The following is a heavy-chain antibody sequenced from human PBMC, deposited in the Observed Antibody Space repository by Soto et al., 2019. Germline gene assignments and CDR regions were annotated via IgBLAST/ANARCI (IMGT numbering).Heavy chain of an antibody. J-gene: IGHJ6*02. Sequence: SSETLSLTCTVSVGSISSYYWSWIRQPAGKGLEWIGRIYTSGSTNYNPSLKSRVTMSVDTSKNQFSLKLSSVTAADTAVYYCARARAAAGTGFDYYYYGMDVCGQGTPSTVSS. CDR3: ARARAAAGTGFDYYYYGMDV. D-gene: IGHD6-13*01. CDR2: IYTSGST. V-gene: IGHV4-4*07. CDR1: VGSISSYY.